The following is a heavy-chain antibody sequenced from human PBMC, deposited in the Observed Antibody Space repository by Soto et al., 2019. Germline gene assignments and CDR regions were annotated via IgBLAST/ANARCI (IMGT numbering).Heavy chain of an antibody. CDR2: IKSKTDGGTT. J-gene: IGHJ3*02. V-gene: IGHV3-15*01. CDR3: TTDPTANPPAEWSQPDAFDI. D-gene: IGHD3-3*01. CDR1: GFTFSNAW. Sequence: GGSLRLSCAASGFTFSNAWMSWVRQAPGKGLEWVGRIKSKTDGGTTDYAAPVKGRFTISRDDSKNTLYLQMNSLKTEDTAVYYCTTDPTANPPAEWSQPDAFDIWGQGTMVTVSS.